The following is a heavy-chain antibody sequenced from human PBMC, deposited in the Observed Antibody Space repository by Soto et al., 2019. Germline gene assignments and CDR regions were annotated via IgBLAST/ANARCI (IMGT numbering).Heavy chain of an antibody. Sequence: SETLSLTCTVSGDSLSGADYFWNWIRQPPGKGLEWIGNIYYSGDSDYNPSLKSRVTISVDTSKNQLSLKLASVTAADTAVYYCARENYARGFDHWGQGILVTVSS. CDR1: GDSLSGADYF. CDR3: ARENYARGFDH. V-gene: IGHV4-30-4*01. D-gene: IGHD3-16*01. J-gene: IGHJ4*02. CDR2: IYYSGDS.